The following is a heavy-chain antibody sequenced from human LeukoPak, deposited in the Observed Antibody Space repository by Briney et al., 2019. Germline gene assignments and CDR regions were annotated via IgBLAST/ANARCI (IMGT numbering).Heavy chain of an antibody. CDR1: GYTLTELS. Sequence: ASVKVFCKVSGYTLTELSMHWVRQAPGKGLEWMGGFDPEDGETIYAQKFQGRVTMTEDTSTDTAYMELSSLRSEDTAVYYCATDLISALGELSYLDYWGQGTLVTVSS. CDR2: FDPEDGET. J-gene: IGHJ4*02. D-gene: IGHD3-16*02. V-gene: IGHV1-24*01. CDR3: ATDLISALGELSYLDY.